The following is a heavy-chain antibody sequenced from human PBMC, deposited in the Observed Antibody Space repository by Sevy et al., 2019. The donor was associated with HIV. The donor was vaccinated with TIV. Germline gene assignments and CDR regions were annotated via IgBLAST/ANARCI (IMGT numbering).Heavy chain of an antibody. CDR3: VRGADYYDRGGANCDS. CDR1: GFSFSKYG. J-gene: IGHJ4*02. D-gene: IGHD3-22*01. Sequence: GGSLRLSCAASGFSFSKYGMHWVRQAPGKGLEWVAPIWYDGSSEYYADSVKGRFTISRDNSNNTLYLQVNSLRAEDTAVYYCVRGADYYDRGGANCDSWGQGTLVTVSS. V-gene: IGHV3-33*01. CDR2: IWYDGSSE.